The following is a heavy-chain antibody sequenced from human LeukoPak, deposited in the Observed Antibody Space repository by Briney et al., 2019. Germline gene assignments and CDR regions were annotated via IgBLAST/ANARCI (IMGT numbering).Heavy chain of an antibody. V-gene: IGHV3-21*01. D-gene: IGHD2-2*01. CDR3: ARDPRRLGYCSSTSCYFLWFDP. CDR1: GFTSSSYS. J-gene: IGHJ5*02. CDR2: ISSSSSYI. Sequence: GGSLRLSXAASGFTSSSYSMNWVRQAPGKGLEWVSSISSSSSYIYYADPVKGRFTISRDNAKNSLYLQMNSLRAEDTAVYYCARDPRRLGYCSSTSCYFLWFDPWGQGTLVTVSS.